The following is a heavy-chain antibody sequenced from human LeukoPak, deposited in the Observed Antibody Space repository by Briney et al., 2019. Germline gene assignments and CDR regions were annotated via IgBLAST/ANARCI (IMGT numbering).Heavy chain of an antibody. J-gene: IGHJ5*02. CDR2: IYPVDSVT. D-gene: IGHD3-22*01. CDR1: GYIFTSYW. V-gene: IGHV5-51*01. CDR3: ARTYYYDSSGYTNWFDP. Sequence: GDSLKISCMGSGYIFTSYWIGWVRQMPGKGLEGIGIIYPVDSVTTYSPSFEGQVNISTHTSISTAYLQWSSLKASDTVMYSCARTYYYDSSGYTNWFDPWGQGTLVTVSS.